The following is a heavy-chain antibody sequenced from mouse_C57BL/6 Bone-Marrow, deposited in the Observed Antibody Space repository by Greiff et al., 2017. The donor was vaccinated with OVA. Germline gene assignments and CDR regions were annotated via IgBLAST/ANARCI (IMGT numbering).Heavy chain of an antibody. D-gene: IGHD2-2*01. V-gene: IGHV1-20*01. CDR3: ARGVTTKKVAWFAY. CDR1: GYSFTGYF. Sequence: EVKVVESGPELVKPGDSVKISCKASGYSFTGYFMNWVMQSHGKSLEWIGRINPYNGDTFYNQKFKGKATLTVDKSSSTAHMELRSLTSEDSAVYYCARGVTTKKVAWFAYWGQGTLVTVSA. CDR2: INPYNGDT. J-gene: IGHJ3*01.